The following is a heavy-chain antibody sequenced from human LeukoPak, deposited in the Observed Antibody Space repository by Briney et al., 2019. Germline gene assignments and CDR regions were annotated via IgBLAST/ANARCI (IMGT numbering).Heavy chain of an antibody. D-gene: IGHD6-19*01. J-gene: IGHJ4*02. CDR2: INSDGSST. V-gene: IGHV3-74*01. CDR3: AREGRASSGPLAVDYFDY. CDR1: GFTFSSHS. Sequence: GGSLRLSCAASGFTFSSHSMNWVRQAPGKGLVWVSRINSDGSSTSYADSVKGRFTISRDNAKNTLYLQMNSLRAEDTAVYYCAREGRASSGPLAVDYFDYWGQGTLVTVSS.